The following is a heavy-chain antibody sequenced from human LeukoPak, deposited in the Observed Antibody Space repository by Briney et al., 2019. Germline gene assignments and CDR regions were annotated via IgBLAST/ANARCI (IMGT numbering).Heavy chain of an antibody. D-gene: IGHD5-18*01. CDR1: AYSISSGYY. Sequence: SETLSLTCSVSAYSISSGYYWGWIRPPPGKGLEWIGSIHHSGKTYYNPSLKSRVTISVDTSKNQFSLKLSSVTAADTAVYYCARDVGHSYGYDYLDYWGQGTLVAVSS. CDR2: IHHSGKT. CDR3: ARDVGHSYGYDYLDY. J-gene: IGHJ4*02. V-gene: IGHV4-38-2*02.